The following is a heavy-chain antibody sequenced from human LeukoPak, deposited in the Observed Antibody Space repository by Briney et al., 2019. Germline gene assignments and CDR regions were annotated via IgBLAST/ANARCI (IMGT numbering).Heavy chain of an antibody. V-gene: IGHV3-21*01. Sequence: GGSLRLSCAASGFTFSSYSMNWVRQAPGKGLECVSSISSSSSYIYYADSVKGRFTISRDNAKNSLYLQMNSLRAEDTAVYYCARGDYSSRSNAFDIWGQGTMVTVSS. D-gene: IGHD6-13*01. CDR3: ARGDYSSRSNAFDI. CDR1: GFTFSSYS. CDR2: ISSSSSYI. J-gene: IGHJ3*02.